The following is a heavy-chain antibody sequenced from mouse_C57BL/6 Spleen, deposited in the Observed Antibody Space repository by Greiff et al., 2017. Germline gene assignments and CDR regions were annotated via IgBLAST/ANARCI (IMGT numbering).Heavy chain of an antibody. V-gene: IGHV1-52*01. CDR1: GYTFTSYW. CDR3: ARRGSNYFDY. D-gene: IGHD1-1*01. Sequence: QVQLQQPGAELVRPGSSVKLSCKASGYTFTSYWMHWVKQRPIQGLEWIGNIDPSDSETHYNQKFKNKATLTVDKSSSTAYMQLSSLTSEDSAVYYCARRGSNYFDYWGQGTTLTVSS. J-gene: IGHJ2*01. CDR2: IDPSDSET.